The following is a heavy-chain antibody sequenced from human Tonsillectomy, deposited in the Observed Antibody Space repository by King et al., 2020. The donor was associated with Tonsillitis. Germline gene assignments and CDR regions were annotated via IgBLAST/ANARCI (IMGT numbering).Heavy chain of an antibody. J-gene: IGHJ3*02. CDR1: GFTFGDFA. V-gene: IGHV3-9*01. CDR2: ISWNSNSI. Sequence: VQLVESGGGLVQPGRSLRLSCAASGFTFGDFAMHWVRQAPGKGLEWVSGISWNSNSIVYADSVKGRFTISRDNAKNSLYLQMDSLRVEDTALYYCATDISLRTDAFCMWGQGTKVTVSS. CDR3: ATDISLRTDAFCM.